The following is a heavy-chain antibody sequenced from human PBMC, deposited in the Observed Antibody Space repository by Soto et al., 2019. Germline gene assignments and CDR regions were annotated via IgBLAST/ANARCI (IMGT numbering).Heavy chain of an antibody. CDR1: GDSITRSGYY. J-gene: IGHJ4*02. D-gene: IGHD2-2*01. Sequence: PSETLSLTCTVSGDSITRSGYYWTWIRQRPGKGLEWIGHIYYAGYTYYNPSLKSRVTISIHASKTQFSLKLSSVTAADTAVYYCAREQYAVHWWGQGTLVTVSS. CDR2: IYYAGYT. CDR3: AREQYAVHW. V-gene: IGHV4-31*03.